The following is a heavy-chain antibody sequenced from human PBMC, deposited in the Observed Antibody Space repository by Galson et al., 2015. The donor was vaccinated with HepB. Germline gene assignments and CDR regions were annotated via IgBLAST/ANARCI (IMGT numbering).Heavy chain of an antibody. CDR2: ISSSSSTI. CDR1: GFTFSSYS. Sequence: SLRLSCAASGFTFSSYSMNWVRQAPGKGLEWVSYISSSSSTIYYADCVKGRFTIFRDNVKNSLYLQMNSLRAEDTAVYYCARARTRFLGFGPGGQGTLVTVSS. J-gene: IGHJ5*02. D-gene: IGHD3-3*01. V-gene: IGHV3-48*01. CDR3: ARARTRFLGFGP.